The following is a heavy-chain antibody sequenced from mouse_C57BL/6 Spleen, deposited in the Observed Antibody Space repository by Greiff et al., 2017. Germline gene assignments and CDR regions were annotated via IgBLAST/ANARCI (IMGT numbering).Heavy chain of an antibody. Sequence: EVQLQESGAELVKPGASVKLSCTASGFNFTDYYMHWVKQRTGQGLEWIGRIDPEDGAPNYAQKLPGTATLTADTSSNTAYMQLSSLTSEDTAAYYCVVYDCDDFYAMDYWGQGTSVTVSS. D-gene: IGHD2-3*01. CDR3: VVYDCDDFYAMDY. CDR2: IDPEDGAP. J-gene: IGHJ4*01. V-gene: IGHV14-2*01. CDR1: GFNFTDYY.